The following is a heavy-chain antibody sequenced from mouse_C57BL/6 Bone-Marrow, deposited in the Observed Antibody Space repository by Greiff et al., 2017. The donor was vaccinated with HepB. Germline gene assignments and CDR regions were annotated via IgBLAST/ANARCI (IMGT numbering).Heavy chain of an antibody. CDR3: ARSCPYYSNFYWYFDV. J-gene: IGHJ1*03. D-gene: IGHD2-5*01. CDR1: GYTFTDYN. Sequence: EVKLMESGPELVKPGASVKMSCKASGYTFTDYNMHWVKQSHGKSLEWIGYINPNNGGTSYNQKFKGKATLTVNKSSSTAYMELRSLTSEDSAVYYCARSCPYYSNFYWYFDVWGTGTTVTVSS. CDR2: INPNNGGT. V-gene: IGHV1-22*01.